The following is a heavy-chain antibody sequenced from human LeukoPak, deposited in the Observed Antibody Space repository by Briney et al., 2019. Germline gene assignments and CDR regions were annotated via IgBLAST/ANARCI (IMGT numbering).Heavy chain of an antibody. Sequence: SETLSLTCTVSGGSIRSSHWSWIRQPAGKGLEWIAIIYNGGGTNYNPSLKSRVTISRDTSKNQFSLTLTSVTAADTAVYYCASDLTVPPYNWFDPWGQGTLVTVSS. J-gene: IGHJ5*02. V-gene: IGHV4-4*07. CDR2: IYNGGGT. D-gene: IGHD7-27*01. CDR1: GGSIRSSH. CDR3: ASDLTVPPYNWFDP.